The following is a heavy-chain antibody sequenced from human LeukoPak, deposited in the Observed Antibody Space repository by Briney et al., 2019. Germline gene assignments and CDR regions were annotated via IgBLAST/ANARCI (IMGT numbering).Heavy chain of an antibody. CDR3: ARQWPYSSASPYYYGMDV. D-gene: IGHD6-6*01. CDR2: IYYSGST. J-gene: IGHJ6*02. CDR1: GGSISSYY. Sequence: SETLSLTCTVSGGSISSYYWSWVRQPPGKGLEWIGYIYYSGSTNYNPSLRSRVTNSVDTSKNQFSLKLSSVTAADTAVYYCARQWPYSSASPYYYGMDVWGQGTTVTVSS. V-gene: IGHV4-59*08.